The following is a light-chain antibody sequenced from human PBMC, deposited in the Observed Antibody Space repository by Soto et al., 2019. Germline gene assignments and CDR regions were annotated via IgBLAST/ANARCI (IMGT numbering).Light chain of an antibody. CDR1: QSVSSNY. CDR3: QQYGSSPLT. J-gene: IGKJ1*01. CDR2: SAS. Sequence: EIVLTPSPCSLSLSPGERATLSCRASQSVSSNYLAWYQQKPGQAPRLLIYSASSRATGIPDRFSGSGSGTDFILTISRLEPEDFALYYCQQYGSSPLTFGQGTKVDIK. V-gene: IGKV3-20*01.